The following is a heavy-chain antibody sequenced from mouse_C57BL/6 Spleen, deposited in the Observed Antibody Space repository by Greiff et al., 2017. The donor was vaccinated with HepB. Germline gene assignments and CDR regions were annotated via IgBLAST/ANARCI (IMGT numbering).Heavy chain of an antibody. Sequence: QVQLQQPGAELVKPGASVKLSCKASGYTFTSYWMHWVKQRPGQGLEWIGMIHPNSGSTNYNEKFKSKATLTVDKSSSTAYMQLSSLTSEDSAVYYCARVLRLRGDAMDYWGQGTSVTVSS. CDR3: ARVLRLRGDAMDY. D-gene: IGHD3-2*02. CDR2: IHPNSGST. CDR1: GYTFTSYW. V-gene: IGHV1-64*01. J-gene: IGHJ4*01.